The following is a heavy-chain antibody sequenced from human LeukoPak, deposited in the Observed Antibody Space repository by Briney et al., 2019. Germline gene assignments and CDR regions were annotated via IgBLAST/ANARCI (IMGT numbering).Heavy chain of an antibody. CDR2: IYNSGST. J-gene: IGHJ3*02. D-gene: IGHD3-16*01. V-gene: IGHV4-4*08. CDR3: ARDLQYVGAFDI. CDR1: GGSLSTYY. Sequence: PSETLSLTCTVSGGSLSTYYWSWIRQPPGKGLEWIGYIYNSGSTNYSPSLRSRVTISVDTSKNQFSLKLSSVTAADTAVYYCARDLQYVGAFDIWGQGTMVTVSS.